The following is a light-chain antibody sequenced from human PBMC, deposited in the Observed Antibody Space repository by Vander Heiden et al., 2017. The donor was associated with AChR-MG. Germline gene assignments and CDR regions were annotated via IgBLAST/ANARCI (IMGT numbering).Light chain of an antibody. V-gene: IGLV2-14*03. CDR3: SSYTSSSTPYV. J-gene: IGLJ1*01. Sequence: SALPQPASVSGSPGHPITISCTGTSSDVGGYNYVSWYQQHPGKAPKLMIYDVSNRPSGVSNRFSGSKSGNTASLTISGLQAEDEADYYCSSYTSSSTPYVFGTGTKVTVL. CDR2: DVS. CDR1: SSDVGGYNY.